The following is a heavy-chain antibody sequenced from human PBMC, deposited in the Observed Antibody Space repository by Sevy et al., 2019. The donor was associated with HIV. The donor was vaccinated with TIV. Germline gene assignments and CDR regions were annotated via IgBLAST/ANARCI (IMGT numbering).Heavy chain of an antibody. D-gene: IGHD2-15*01. CDR3: ARAYCSGGSCYSLAY. CDR1: GYSFTTYR. J-gene: IGHJ4*02. V-gene: IGHV1-18*01. Sequence: ASVKVSCKASGYSFTTYRITWLRQAPGQGLEWMGWISPHNGDTNYGQNLQGRVTMITDTSTSTAYMELRSLRSDDTAVDYCARAYCSGGSCYSLAYWGQRTRVTVSS. CDR2: ISPHNGDT.